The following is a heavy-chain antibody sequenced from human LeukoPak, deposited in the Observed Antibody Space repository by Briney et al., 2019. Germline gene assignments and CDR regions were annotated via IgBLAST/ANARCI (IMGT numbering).Heavy chain of an antibody. D-gene: IGHD1-26*01. Sequence: PGGSLRLSCAASGFTFSSYAMHWVRQAPGKGLEYVSAISSNGGSTYYANSVKGRFTISRDNSKNSLYLQMNSLRAEDTAVYYCARGLVGTKPDYWGQGTLVTVSS. V-gene: IGHV3-64*01. CDR2: ISSNGGST. J-gene: IGHJ4*02. CDR1: GFTFSSYA. CDR3: ARGLVGTKPDY.